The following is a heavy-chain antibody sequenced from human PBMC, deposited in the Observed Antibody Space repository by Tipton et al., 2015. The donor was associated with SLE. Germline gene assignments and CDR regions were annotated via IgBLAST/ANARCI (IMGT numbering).Heavy chain of an antibody. V-gene: IGHV4-4*02. J-gene: IGHJ2*01. D-gene: IGHD2-8*02. CDR2: IYHSGST. CDR3: ARDGCTGGVCYRYFDL. CDR1: GGSISSSNW. Sequence: SLRLSCAVSGGSISSSNWWSWVRQPPGKGLEWIGEIYHSGSTNYNPSLKSRVTISVDKSKNQFSLKLSSVTAADTAVYYCARDGCTGGVCYRYFDLWGRGTLVTVSS.